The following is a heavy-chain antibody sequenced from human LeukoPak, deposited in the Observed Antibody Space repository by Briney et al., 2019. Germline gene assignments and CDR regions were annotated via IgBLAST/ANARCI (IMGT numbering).Heavy chain of an antibody. CDR3: ARGGGYSGYDTIHSYYYGMDV. CDR1: GCTFSSYS. D-gene: IGHD5-12*01. J-gene: IGHJ6*01. V-gene: IGHV1-69*13. Sequence: GAAVKVSCKASGCTFSSYSIRWVRQAPGQGLEWMGGVIPIFGTANYAQKFQGRVTITGDESTSPDYMELSSLRSEHTAVYYCARGGGYSGYDTIHSYYYGMDVWGQGTTVTVSS. CDR2: VIPIFGTA.